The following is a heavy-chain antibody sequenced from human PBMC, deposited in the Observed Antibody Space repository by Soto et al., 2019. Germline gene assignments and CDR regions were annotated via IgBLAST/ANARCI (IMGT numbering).Heavy chain of an antibody. CDR3: AKGGDDSEGNYYLHGGYYFDF. Sequence: QVQLVESGGGEVQPGRSLRLSCEASGFTFSTYGMHWVRQAPVKGLEWVTIVSFEVRNKYYAESVKGRFTISRDNSKNKVDLQMNSLRSEDPAVYYCAKGGDDSEGNYYLHGGYYFDFWGQGTLVTVSS. J-gene: IGHJ4*02. CDR1: GFTFSTYG. V-gene: IGHV3-30*18. CDR2: VSFEVRNK. D-gene: IGHD3-10*01.